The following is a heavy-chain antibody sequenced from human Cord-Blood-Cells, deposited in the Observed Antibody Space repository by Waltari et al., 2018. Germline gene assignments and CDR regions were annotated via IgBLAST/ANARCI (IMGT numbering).Heavy chain of an antibody. J-gene: IGHJ3*02. CDR2: INHSGST. D-gene: IGHD7-27*01. CDR1: GGSFSGSY. Sequence: QVQLQQWGAGLLKPSETLSLTCAVYGGSFSGSYWSWIRQPPGKGLEWIGEINHSGSTNYNPSRKSRVTISVDTSKNQFSLKLSSVTAADTAVYYCASWGASGAFDIWGQGTMVTVSS. V-gene: IGHV4-34*01. CDR3: ASWGASGAFDI.